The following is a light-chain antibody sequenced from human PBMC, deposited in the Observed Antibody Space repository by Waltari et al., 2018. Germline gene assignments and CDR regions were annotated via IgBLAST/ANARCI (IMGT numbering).Light chain of an antibody. CDR3: EQYNNWPPWT. J-gene: IGKJ1*01. Sequence: DIVMTQSPATLSVSLGERATLSCRASQSVSSNLAWYQQKPGQAPRRLIYGASTRATGIPARFSGSGSGTEFTLTISSLQSEDFAVYYCEQYNNWPPWTFGQGTKVEIK. CDR2: GAS. CDR1: QSVSSN. V-gene: IGKV3D-15*01.